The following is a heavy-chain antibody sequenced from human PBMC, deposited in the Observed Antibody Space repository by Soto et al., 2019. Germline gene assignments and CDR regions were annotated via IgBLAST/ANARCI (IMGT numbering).Heavy chain of an antibody. D-gene: IGHD3-3*01. CDR3: ARGGTAGYDFWSNPRGDWLAS. CDR2: MSPRTGMTNT. J-gene: IGHJ5*01. CDR1: GYNFINFD. Sequence: QEQLLQSGAEVRRPGASVTVSCKASGYNFINFDISWVRQAAGQGLEWMGWMSPRTGMTNTTYLPDFQHRLGMTWETSLTTAYLEVRARTSDDTAVYFCARGGTAGYDFWSNPRGDWLASWGQGTLVTVSS. V-gene: IGHV1-8*01.